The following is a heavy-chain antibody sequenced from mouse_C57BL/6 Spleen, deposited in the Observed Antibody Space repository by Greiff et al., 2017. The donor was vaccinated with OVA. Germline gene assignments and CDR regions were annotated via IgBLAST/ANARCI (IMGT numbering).Heavy chain of an antibody. Sequence: DVQLVESGAELVRPGASVKLSCTASGFNIKDYYMHWVKQRPEQGLEWIGRIDPEDGDTEYAPKFPGKATMTADTSSNTAYLQLSSLTSEDTAVYYCTPQLTSYYFDYWGQGTTLTVSS. CDR3: TPQLTSYYFDY. J-gene: IGHJ2*01. V-gene: IGHV14-1*01. D-gene: IGHD3-3*01. CDR1: GFNIKDYY. CDR2: IDPEDGDT.